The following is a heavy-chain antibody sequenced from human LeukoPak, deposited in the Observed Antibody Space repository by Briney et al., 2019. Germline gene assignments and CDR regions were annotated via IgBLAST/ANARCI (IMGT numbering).Heavy chain of an antibody. CDR1: GASVSSFY. CDR3: AVAAAGTLFDP. J-gene: IGHJ5*02. CDR2: IYYSGST. V-gene: IGHV4-59*02. Sequence: PSETLSLTCTVSGASVSSFYWSWIRQPPGKGLEWIGYIYYSGSTNYNPSLKSRVTISVDTSKNQFSLKLSSVTAADTAVYYCAVAAAGTLFDPWGQGTLVTVSS. D-gene: IGHD6-13*01.